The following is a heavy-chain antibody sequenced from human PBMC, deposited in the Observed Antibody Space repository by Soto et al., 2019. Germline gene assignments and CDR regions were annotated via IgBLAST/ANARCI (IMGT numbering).Heavy chain of an antibody. V-gene: IGHV1-69*01. J-gene: IGHJ3*02. CDR3: ARDRGYYDSSGPSDAFDI. Sequence: SPVKVSCKASGCTFSSYLISWRRRAPGQGLEWMGGIIPIFGTANYAQKFQGRVTITADESTSTAYMELSSLRSEDTAVYYCARDRGYYDSSGPSDAFDIWGQGTMVTVSS. CDR1: GCTFSSYL. CDR2: IIPIFGTA. D-gene: IGHD3-22*01.